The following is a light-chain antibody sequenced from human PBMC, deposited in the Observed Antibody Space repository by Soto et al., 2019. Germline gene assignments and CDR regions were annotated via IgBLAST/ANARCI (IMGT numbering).Light chain of an antibody. CDR2: DAS. Sequence: EIVLTQSPATPALSPGERATPSCRASQSVSSYLAWYQQKPGQAPRLLIYDASNRATGIPARFSGSGSGTDFTLTISSLEPEDFAVYYCQQRSNWPPITFGQGTRLEI. V-gene: IGKV3-11*01. CDR3: QQRSNWPPIT. J-gene: IGKJ5*01. CDR1: QSVSSY.